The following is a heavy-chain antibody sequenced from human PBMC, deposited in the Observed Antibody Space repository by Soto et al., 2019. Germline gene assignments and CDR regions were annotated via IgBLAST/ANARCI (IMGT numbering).Heavy chain of an antibody. CDR2: MYNTGST. CDR3: ARGRQMRVNHNAFDI. J-gene: IGHJ4*02. V-gene: IGHV4-59*01. CDR1: GCSISSYY. Sequence: PSETLSLTCTVSGCSISSYYWSWIRQPPGKGLEWIGYMYNTGSTIYNPSLKSRVTISVDTSKNQFSLKLNSVTAADTAVYYCARGRQMRVNHNAFDIWDQGTLVTVSS. D-gene: IGHD3-16*01.